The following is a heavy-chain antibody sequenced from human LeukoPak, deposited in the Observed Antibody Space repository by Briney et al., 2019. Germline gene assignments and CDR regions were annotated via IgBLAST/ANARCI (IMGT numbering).Heavy chain of an antibody. Sequence: PGGSLRLSCAASGFTVSSNYMSWVRQAPGKGLEWVSVIYSGGSTYYADSVKGRFTISRDNSKNTLYLQMNSLRAEDTAVYYCATGYYDILTGTNDYWGQGTLVTVSS. CDR1: GFTVSSNY. CDR3: ATGYYDILTGTNDY. D-gene: IGHD3-9*01. V-gene: IGHV3-53*01. CDR2: IYSGGST. J-gene: IGHJ4*02.